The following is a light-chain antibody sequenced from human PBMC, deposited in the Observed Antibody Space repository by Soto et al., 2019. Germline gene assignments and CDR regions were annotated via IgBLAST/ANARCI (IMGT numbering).Light chain of an antibody. CDR2: AAS. CDR3: QQLKSYPLS. Sequence: DIQLTQSPSFLSASVGDRVTITCRTSQDISSYLAWYQQKPGKAPQLLISAASTLQSGVPSRFSGSGSGTEFTLTISSLQPEDFANYYCQQLKSYPLSFGGGTNGEI. J-gene: IGKJ4*01. CDR1: QDISSY. V-gene: IGKV1-9*01.